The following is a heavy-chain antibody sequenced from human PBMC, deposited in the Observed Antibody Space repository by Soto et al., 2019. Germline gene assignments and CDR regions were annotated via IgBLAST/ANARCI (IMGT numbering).Heavy chain of an antibody. J-gene: IGHJ6*02. V-gene: IGHV1-69*12. CDR3: AKGAVAGTPTSYYYYGMDV. CDR1: GGTFRTYA. Sequence: QVQLLQSGAEVKKPGSSVRVSCEASGGTFRTYAISWVRQAPGQGLEWMGEIIPIFGTVNYAQKFQGRVTITADESNTTVYMDLRSLRSEDTAVYYCAKGAVAGTPTSYYYYGMDVWGQGTTVTVSS. CDR2: IIPIFGTV. D-gene: IGHD6-19*01.